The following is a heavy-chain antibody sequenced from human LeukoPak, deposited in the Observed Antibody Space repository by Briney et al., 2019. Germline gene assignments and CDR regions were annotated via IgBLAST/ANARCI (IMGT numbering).Heavy chain of an antibody. Sequence: PGGSLRLSCAASGFTFNNYAMIWVRQAPGKGLEWVSVISGSGNSTYYADSVKGRFTISRDNSKNTLYLQMNSLRAEDTAVYYCAKDPDPRYWYFDLWGRGTLVTVSS. V-gene: IGHV3-23*01. CDR1: GFTFNNYA. CDR2: ISGSGNST. CDR3: AKDPDPRYWYFDL. J-gene: IGHJ2*01.